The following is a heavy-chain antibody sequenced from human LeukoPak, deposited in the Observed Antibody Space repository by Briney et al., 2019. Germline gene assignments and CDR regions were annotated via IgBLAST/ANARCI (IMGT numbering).Heavy chain of an antibody. CDR3: ARRSFDGKDFDS. CDR1: GYSFTTYW. D-gene: IGHD4-23*01. Sequence: GKSLKISCKGSGYSFTTYWIAWVRQMPGKGLEYMGIIYPGDSDTRYSPSFQGQVTISADKSISTAYLQWSSLKASDTAMYYCARRSFDGKDFDSWGQGTLVTVSS. V-gene: IGHV5-51*01. CDR2: IYPGDSDT. J-gene: IGHJ4*02.